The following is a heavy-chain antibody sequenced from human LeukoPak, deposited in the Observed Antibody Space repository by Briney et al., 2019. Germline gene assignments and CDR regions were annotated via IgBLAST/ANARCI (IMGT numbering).Heavy chain of an antibody. CDR2: IYYSGST. D-gene: IGHD6-6*01. V-gene: IGHV4-39*02. J-gene: IGHJ1*01. CDR3: ARVRAAREYFQH. CDR1: GGSISSSSYY. Sequence: PSETLSLTCTVAGGSISSSSYYWGRIRQPPGKGLEWIGSIYYSGSTYYNLSLKSRVTIYADTSKNYISLKLSSVTAADSAVYYCARVRAAREYFQHWGQGTLVTVSS.